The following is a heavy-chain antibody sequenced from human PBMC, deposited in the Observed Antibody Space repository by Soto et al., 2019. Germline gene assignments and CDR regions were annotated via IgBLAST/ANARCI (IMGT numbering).Heavy chain of an antibody. Sequence: QIQLVQSGAEVKKPGASVRVSCKASGYTFTDHGITWVRQAPGQGLEGMGWIGTSSGNSNSAQKFRGRVTMTRDTSTSTVYMEMRSLTSADTAVYYCAALGYFKDSGGYVWGQGTLVTVSS. J-gene: IGHJ4*02. CDR2: IGTSSGNS. CDR3: AALGYFKDSGGYV. V-gene: IGHV1-18*04. D-gene: IGHD2-15*01. CDR1: GYTFTDHG.